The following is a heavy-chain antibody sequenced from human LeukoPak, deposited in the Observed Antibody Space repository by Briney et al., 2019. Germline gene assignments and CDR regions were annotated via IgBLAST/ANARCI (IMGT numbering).Heavy chain of an antibody. Sequence: GESLKISCKGSGYSFTSYWIGWVRQMPGKGLEWMGIIYPGDSDTRYSPSFQGQVTISADKSISTAYLQWSSLKASDTAMYYCARFPGIAVADTLYYFDYWGQGTLVTVSS. D-gene: IGHD6-19*01. CDR3: ARFPGIAVADTLYYFDY. CDR1: GYSFTSYW. CDR2: IYPGDSDT. J-gene: IGHJ4*02. V-gene: IGHV5-51*01.